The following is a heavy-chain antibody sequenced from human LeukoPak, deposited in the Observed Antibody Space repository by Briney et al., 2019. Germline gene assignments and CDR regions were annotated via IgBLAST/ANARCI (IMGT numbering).Heavy chain of an antibody. CDR1: GGTFSSYA. D-gene: IGHD1-14*01. CDR2: IIPIFGIA. J-gene: IGHJ4*02. Sequence: GASVKVSCKASGGTFSSYAISWVRQAPGQGLEWMGRIIPIFGIADYAQKFQGRVTITADKSTSTAYMELSSLRSEDTAVYYWASDEINPFDYWGQGTLVTVSS. CDR3: ASDEINPFDY. V-gene: IGHV1-69*04.